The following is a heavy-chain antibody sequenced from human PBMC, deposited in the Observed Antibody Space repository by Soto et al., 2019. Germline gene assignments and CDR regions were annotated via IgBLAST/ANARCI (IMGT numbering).Heavy chain of an antibody. CDR3: AREGLTGTIGLYYYYGMDV. D-gene: IGHD1-7*01. CDR2: IYYSGST. J-gene: IGHJ6*02. CDR1: GGSISSYY. V-gene: IGHV4-59*01. Sequence: QVQLQESGPGLVKPSETLSLTCTVSGGSISSYYWSWIRQPPGKGLEWIGYIYYSGSTNYNPYLKSRVTISVDTSKNHFSLKLSSVTAADTAVYYCAREGLTGTIGLYYYYGMDVWGQGTTVTVSS.